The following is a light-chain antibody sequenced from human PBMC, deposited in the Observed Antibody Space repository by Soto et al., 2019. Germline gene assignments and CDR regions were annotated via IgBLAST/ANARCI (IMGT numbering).Light chain of an antibody. CDR2: DVT. Sequence: QSALTQPASVSGSPGQSISISCIGTSSDVGAFNYVSWYQHHPGKAPQLIIYDVTSRPSGVSNRFSASKSGNTASLTISGLQGEDEADYYCSSYTTRNTEVFGTGTKVTVL. J-gene: IGLJ1*01. V-gene: IGLV2-14*03. CDR3: SSYTTRNTEV. CDR1: SSDVGAFNY.